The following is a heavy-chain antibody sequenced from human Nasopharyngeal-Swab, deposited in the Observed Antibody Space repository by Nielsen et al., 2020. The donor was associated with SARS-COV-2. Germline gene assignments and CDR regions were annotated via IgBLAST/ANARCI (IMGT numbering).Heavy chain of an antibody. V-gene: IGHV3-21*01. J-gene: IGHJ4*02. CDR2: ISSSSSYI. CDR3: ARGPGTAMATGDY. CDR1: GFTFSSYS. D-gene: IGHD5-18*01. Sequence: GVLKISCAASGFTFSSYSMNWVRQAPGKGLEWVSSISSSSSYIYYADSVKGRFTISRDNAKNSLYLQMNSLRAEDTAVYYCARGPGTAMATGDYWGQGTLVTVSS.